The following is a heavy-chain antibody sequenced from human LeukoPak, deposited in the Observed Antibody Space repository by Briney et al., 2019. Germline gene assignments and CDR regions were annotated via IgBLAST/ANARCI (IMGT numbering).Heavy chain of an antibody. J-gene: IGHJ4*02. CDR3: AKGHIAVAGTGY. CDR2: IRYDGSNK. CDR1: GFTFSSYW. Sequence: PGGSLRLSCAASGFTFSSYWMSWVRQAPGKGLEWVAFIRYDGSNKYYADSVKGRFTISRDNSKNTLYLQMNSLRAEDTAVYYCAKGHIAVAGTGYWGQGTLVTVSS. D-gene: IGHD6-19*01. V-gene: IGHV3-30*02.